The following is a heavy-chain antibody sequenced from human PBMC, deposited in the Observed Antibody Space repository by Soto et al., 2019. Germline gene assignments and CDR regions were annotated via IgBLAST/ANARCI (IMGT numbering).Heavy chain of an antibody. CDR3: ARIHWAQSSLDY. V-gene: IGHV4-30-2*01. CDR1: GGSIDSDAFS. CDR2: VTHSGTA. Sequence: LSLTCAVSGGSIDSDAFSLSWIRQPPGKGLEWIGYVTHSGTAYSIPSLNGRLTLSVDSSQTQFSLKLTSVTAADSAFYYCARIHWAQSSLDYWGRGILVTVSS. J-gene: IGHJ4*02. D-gene: IGHD6-19*01.